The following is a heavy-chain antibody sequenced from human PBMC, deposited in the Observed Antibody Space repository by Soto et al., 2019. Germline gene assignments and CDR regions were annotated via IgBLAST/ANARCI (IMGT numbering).Heavy chain of an antibody. J-gene: IGHJ4*02. V-gene: IGHV3-23*01. D-gene: IGHD6-13*01. CDR1: GFTFNDYA. CDR2: ISGIGGST. CDR3: ARGSSGYISSWYYFDY. Sequence: SGGSLRLSCAATGFTFNDYAMSWVRQAPGKGLEWVATISGIGGSTYLADSVKGRLSISRDNSKNTVSLLMNSLRAEDTAVYFCARGSSGYISSWYYFDYWGRGTLVTVSS.